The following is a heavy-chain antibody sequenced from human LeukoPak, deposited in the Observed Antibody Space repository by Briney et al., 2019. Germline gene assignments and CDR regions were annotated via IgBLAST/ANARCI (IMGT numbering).Heavy chain of an antibody. V-gene: IGHV3-30*18. J-gene: IGHJ4*02. CDR2: ISYDGSNK. CDR1: GFTFRSYG. Sequence: GGSLRLSCAASGFTFRSYGMHWVRQAPGKGLEWVAPISYDGSNKYCADSVKGRFTISRDNSKNTLYLQMNSLRAEGTAVYYCAKGSRWQQLAYFDYWGQGTLVTVSS. D-gene: IGHD6-13*01. CDR3: AKGSRWQQLAYFDY.